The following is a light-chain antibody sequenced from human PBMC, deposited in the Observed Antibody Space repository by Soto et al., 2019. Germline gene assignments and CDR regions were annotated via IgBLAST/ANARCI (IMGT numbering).Light chain of an antibody. Sequence: AIQMTQSPSSRSASVGDRVTITCRASQGIRNDLGWYQQKPGQDPKLLIYAASSLQRGVPSTLSGSGSGTDFTLTISRLQPEDFATYYCLQDYNYPLTFGGGTKVEIK. V-gene: IGKV1-6*01. CDR3: LQDYNYPLT. J-gene: IGKJ4*01. CDR1: QGIRND. CDR2: AAS.